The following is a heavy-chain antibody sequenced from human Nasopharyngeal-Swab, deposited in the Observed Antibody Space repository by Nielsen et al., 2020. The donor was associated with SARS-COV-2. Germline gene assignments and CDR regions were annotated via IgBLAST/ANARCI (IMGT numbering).Heavy chain of an antibody. V-gene: IGHV1-69*13. J-gene: IGHJ6*02. CDR1: GGTFSSYA. CDR2: VIPIFGTA. D-gene: IGHD6-19*01. CDR3: ARAPRGWYDYYYYGMDV. Sequence: VKVSCKASGGTFSSYAISWARQAPGQGLEWMGGVIPIFGTANYAQKFQGRVTITADESTSTAYMELSSLRSEDTAVYYCARAPRGWYDYYYYGMDVWGQGTTVTVSS.